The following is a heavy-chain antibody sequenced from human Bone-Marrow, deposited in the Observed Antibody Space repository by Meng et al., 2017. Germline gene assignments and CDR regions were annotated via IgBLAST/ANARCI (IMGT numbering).Heavy chain of an antibody. Sequence: SGATLAKPTRTFTLTCTFPGFLRSTSGVGVGWIRQPPGEALEWRALIYWDDNKQYSPSLKSRLTITKDTAKNQVVLTMTNMDPVDTATYYCAYSGAYDSSGTFYWSIVFFDYWGPGTLVTVSS. D-gene: IGHD3-22*01. CDR1: GFLRSTSGVG. CDR2: IYWDDNK. CDR3: AYSGAYDSSGTFYWSIVFFDY. J-gene: IGHJ4*01. V-gene: IGHV2-5*02.